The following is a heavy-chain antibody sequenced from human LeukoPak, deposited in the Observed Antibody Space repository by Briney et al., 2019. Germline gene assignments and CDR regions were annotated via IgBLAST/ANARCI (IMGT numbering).Heavy chain of an antibody. CDR1: GGSISSSSYY. V-gene: IGHV4-39*01. D-gene: IGHD3-10*01. J-gene: IGHJ6*02. CDR3: ARDLLNYYYYGMDV. CDR2: IYYSGST. Sequence: SEALSLTCTVSGGSISSSSYYWGWIRQPPGKGLEWIGSIYYSGSTYYNPSLQSRVTISVDTSKNQFSLKLSSVTAADTAVYYCARDLLNYYYYGMDVWGQGTTVTVSS.